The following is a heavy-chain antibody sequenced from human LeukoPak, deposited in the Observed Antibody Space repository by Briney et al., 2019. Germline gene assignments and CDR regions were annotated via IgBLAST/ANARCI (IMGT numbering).Heavy chain of an antibody. CDR3: ARGRGSWYVVSYMDV. Sequence: GGSLRLSCAASGFTFSSYSMNWVRQAPGKGLEWVSSISSSSSYIYYADSVKGRFTISRDNAKNSLYLQTNSLRAEDTAVYYCARGRGSWYVVSYMDVWGKGTTVTISS. J-gene: IGHJ6*03. CDR1: GFTFSSYS. D-gene: IGHD6-13*01. V-gene: IGHV3-21*01. CDR2: ISSSSSYI.